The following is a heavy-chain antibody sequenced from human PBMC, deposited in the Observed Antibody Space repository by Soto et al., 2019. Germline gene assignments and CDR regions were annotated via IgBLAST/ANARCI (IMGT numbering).Heavy chain of an antibody. J-gene: IGHJ4*02. V-gene: IGHV3-23*01. Sequence: EVQLLESGEGLVQPGGSLRLSCAASGFTFSSYAMRWVRQAPVKGLEWVSAISGSGGSTYYADSVKGRFTISRDNSKNTLYLQMNSLRAEDTAVYYCARRGSGSYYDYWGQGTLVTVSS. D-gene: IGHD1-26*01. CDR2: ISGSGGST. CDR1: GFTFSSYA. CDR3: ARRGSGSYYDY.